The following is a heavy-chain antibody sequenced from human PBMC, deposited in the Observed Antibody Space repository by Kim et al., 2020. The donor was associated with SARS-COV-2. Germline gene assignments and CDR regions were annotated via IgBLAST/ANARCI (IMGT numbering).Heavy chain of an antibody. CDR2: ISSSSSYI. CDR3: ARTLGSGWYPTGGLVYYYGMDV. CDR1: GFTFSSYS. D-gene: IGHD6-19*01. J-gene: IGHJ6*02. Sequence: GGSLRLSCAASGFTFSSYSMNWVRQAPGKGLEWVSSISSSSSYIYYADSVKGRFTISRDNAKNSLYLQMNSLRAEDTAVYYCARTLGSGWYPTGGLVYYYGMDVWGQGTTVTVSS. V-gene: IGHV3-21*04.